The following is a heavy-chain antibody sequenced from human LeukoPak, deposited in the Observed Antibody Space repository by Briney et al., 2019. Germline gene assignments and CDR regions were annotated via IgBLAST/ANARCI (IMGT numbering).Heavy chain of an antibody. Sequence: SETLSLTCTVSGGSINSYYWSWIRQPPGKGLEWIGDVYYRGSTNNNPSLKSRVTISLDTSKNQFSLKVNSVTVADTAAYYCARHVGSSPVFDYWGQGILVTVSS. CDR3: ARHVGSSPVFDY. J-gene: IGHJ4*02. CDR1: GGSINSYY. CDR2: VYYRGST. V-gene: IGHV4-59*08. D-gene: IGHD6-13*01.